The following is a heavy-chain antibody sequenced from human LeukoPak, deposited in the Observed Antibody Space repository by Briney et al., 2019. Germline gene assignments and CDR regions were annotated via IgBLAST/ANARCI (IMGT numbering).Heavy chain of an antibody. CDR2: VDPEDGET. V-gene: IGHV1-69-2*01. D-gene: IGHD5-24*01. Sequence: VKVSCKVSGYTFTDYYMHWVQQAPGKGLEWMGPVDPEDGETIYAEKFQGRVTITADTSTDTAYMELSSLRSEDTAVYYCATGRDGYNSPFDYWGQGTLVTVSS. CDR1: GYTFTDYY. J-gene: IGHJ4*02. CDR3: ATGRDGYNSPFDY.